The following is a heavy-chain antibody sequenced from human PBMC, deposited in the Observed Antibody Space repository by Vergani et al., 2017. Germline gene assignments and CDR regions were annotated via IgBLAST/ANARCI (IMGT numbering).Heavy chain of an antibody. CDR2: ISGSGGRT. D-gene: IGHD2-21*02. CDR1: VFTFSSYS. CDR3: AKEWVTICGGDCYYDY. J-gene: IGHJ4*02. Sequence: EVQLLESGGGLVQPGGSLRLSCAASVFTFSSYSMSCVRQAPGKGMEWVSAISGSGGRTYYADSVKGRFTISRDNSKNTLSLQMNSMRAEDTAVYYGAKEWVTICGGDCYYDYWGQGTLVTVSS. V-gene: IGHV3-23*01.